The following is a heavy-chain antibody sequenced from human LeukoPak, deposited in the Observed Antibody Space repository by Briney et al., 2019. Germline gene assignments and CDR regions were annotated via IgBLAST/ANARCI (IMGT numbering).Heavy chain of an antibody. CDR2: IKSKSAGGTT. CDR1: GFTFSSAS. V-gene: IGHV3-15*01. Sequence: KTGGSLRLSCGASGFTFSSASMTWVRQAPGKGLEWVGRIKSKSAGGTTDYAAPVKGRFTISRDDSKNTLDLQVDSLKTEDTAVYYCKTGAYWGQGTLVTVSS. J-gene: IGHJ4*02. CDR3: KTGAY.